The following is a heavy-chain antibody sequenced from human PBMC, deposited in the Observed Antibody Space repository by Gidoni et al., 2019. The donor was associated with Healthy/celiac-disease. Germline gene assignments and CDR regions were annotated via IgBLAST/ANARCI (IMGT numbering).Heavy chain of an antibody. J-gene: IGHJ4*02. CDR2: ISSSSSYI. CDR3: ARDRGLRDIVVVPAAY. D-gene: IGHD2-2*01. CDR1: GFTFSRYS. Sequence: EVQLVESGGGLVKPGGSLRLSCAASGFTFSRYSMNWVRQAPGKGLEWFSSISSSSSYIYYADSVKGRFTISRDNAKNSLYLQMNSLRAEDTAVYYCARDRGLRDIVVVPAAYWGQGTLVTVSS. V-gene: IGHV3-21*01.